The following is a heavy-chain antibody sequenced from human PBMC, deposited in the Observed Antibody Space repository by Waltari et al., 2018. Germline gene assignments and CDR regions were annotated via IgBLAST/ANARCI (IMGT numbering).Heavy chain of an antibody. V-gene: IGHV1-18*04. J-gene: IGHJ6*02. CDR3: ARDNKIRSGSYYYGMDV. D-gene: IGHD1-26*01. CDR1: GYTFTSYG. CDR2: MSAYKGNT. Sequence: QVQLVQSGAEVKKPGASVKVSCKASGYTFTSYGISWVRQAPGPGLEWMGWMSAYKGNTNYAQKLQGRVTMTTDTSTSTAYMELRSLRADDTAVYYCARDNKIRSGSYYYGMDVWGQGTTVTVSS.